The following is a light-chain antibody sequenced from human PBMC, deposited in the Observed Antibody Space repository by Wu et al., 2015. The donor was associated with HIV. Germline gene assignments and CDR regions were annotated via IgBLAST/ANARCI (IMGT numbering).Light chain of an antibody. CDR1: QSVSSN. CDR2: GAS. CDR3: QQYNNWPPXT. V-gene: IGKV3-15*01. Sequence: EIVMTQSPATLSVSPGEGVTLSCRASQSVSSNLAWYQQKPGQAPRLLIYGASTRATGIPARFSGSGSGTEFTLTISSLQSEDFAVYYCQQYNNWPPXTFGPGTKVDIK. J-gene: IGKJ3*01.